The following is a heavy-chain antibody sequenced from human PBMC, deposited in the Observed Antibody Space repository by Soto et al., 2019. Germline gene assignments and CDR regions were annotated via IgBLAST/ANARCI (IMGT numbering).Heavy chain of an antibody. CDR1: GFTYTKYV. CDR3: AKAFLTGTIDY. D-gene: IGHD1-1*01. Sequence: GGSLRLSCEVSGFTYTKYVMNWVRQAPGKGLEWVAGITGTGGTPFYADSVRGRFVISRDNSKNTVFLHMTSLRAEDTAVYYCAKAFLTGTIDYWGKGALVTVSS. J-gene: IGHJ4*02. CDR2: ITGTGGTP. V-gene: IGHV3-23*01.